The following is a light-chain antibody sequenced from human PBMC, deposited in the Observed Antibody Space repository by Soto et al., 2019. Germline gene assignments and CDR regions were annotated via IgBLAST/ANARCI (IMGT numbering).Light chain of an antibody. CDR1: QDIAKN. Sequence: IQMTQSPSSLSASVGDRVTITCQASQDIAKNLNWYQQKPGKAPKLLIYDASSLQTGVPSRFNGSGSATNFTFTISSLQSEDIATYYCQQYDNLLPITFGQGTRLEIK. V-gene: IGKV1-33*01. CDR2: DAS. J-gene: IGKJ5*01. CDR3: QQYDNLLPIT.